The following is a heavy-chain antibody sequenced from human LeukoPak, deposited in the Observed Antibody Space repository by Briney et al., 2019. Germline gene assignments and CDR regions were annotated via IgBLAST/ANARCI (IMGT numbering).Heavy chain of an antibody. V-gene: IGHV1-58*02. CDR2: IVVGSGNT. Sequence: SVKVSCKASGFTFTSSAMQWVRQARGQRLEWIRWIVVGSGNTNYAQKFQERVTITRDMSTSTAYMELSSLRSEDTAVYYCAAGADWNYGGLDYWGQGTLVTVSS. D-gene: IGHD1-7*01. CDR1: GFTFTSSA. J-gene: IGHJ4*02. CDR3: AAGADWNYGGLDY.